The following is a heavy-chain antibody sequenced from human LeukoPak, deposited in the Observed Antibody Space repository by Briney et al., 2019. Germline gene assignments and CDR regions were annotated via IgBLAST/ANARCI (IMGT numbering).Heavy chain of an antibody. CDR1: GYTFTSYY. CDR2: INPSGGST. D-gene: IGHD5-18*01. J-gene: IGHJ4*02. CDR3: ARVFGGGYSYGPIDY. V-gene: IGHV1-46*01. Sequence: ASVKVSCKASGYTFTSYYMHWVRQAPGQGLEWMGIINPSGGSTSYAQKFQGRVTMTRDTSTSTVYMELSSLRSEDTAVYYCARVFGGGYSYGPIDYWGQGTLVTVSS.